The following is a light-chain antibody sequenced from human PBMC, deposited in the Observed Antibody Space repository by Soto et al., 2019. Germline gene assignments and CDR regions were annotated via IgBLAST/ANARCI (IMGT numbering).Light chain of an antibody. CDR3: NSSVGSNNYV. CDR2: EVN. Sequence: QSVLTQPPSASGAPGQSVTISCTGTSSDITDNKYVSWFQQHPGKAPKVLIYEVNKRPSGVPDRFSGSKSGTTASLTVSGLQADAEADYYCNSSVGSNNYVFGTGTKVTVL. J-gene: IGLJ1*01. CDR1: SSDITDNKY. V-gene: IGLV2-8*01.